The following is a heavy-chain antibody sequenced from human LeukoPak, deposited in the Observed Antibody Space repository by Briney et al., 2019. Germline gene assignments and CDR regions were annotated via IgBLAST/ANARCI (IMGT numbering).Heavy chain of an antibody. D-gene: IGHD2-15*01. CDR1: GFTSSSYG. Sequence: PGGSLRLSCAASGFTSSSYGMHWVRQAPGKGLEWVAVISYDGSNKYYADSVKGRFTISRDNSKNTLYLQMNSLRAEDTAVYYCAKIGGGHFDYWGQGTLVTVSS. V-gene: IGHV3-30*18. J-gene: IGHJ4*02. CDR2: ISYDGSNK. CDR3: AKIGGGHFDY.